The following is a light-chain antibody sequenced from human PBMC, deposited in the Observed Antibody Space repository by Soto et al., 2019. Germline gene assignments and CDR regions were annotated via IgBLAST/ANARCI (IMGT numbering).Light chain of an antibody. CDR1: QSFNSIY. Sequence: EIVLTQSPGTLSLSPGERATLSCRASQSFNSIYLAWYQQKPGQAPRLLIYGASSRATGIPARFSGSGSGTDFTLTISRLEPEDFAVYYCQQRSNWPITFGQGTRLEIK. J-gene: IGKJ5*01. CDR2: GAS. CDR3: QQRSNWPIT. V-gene: IGKV3D-20*02.